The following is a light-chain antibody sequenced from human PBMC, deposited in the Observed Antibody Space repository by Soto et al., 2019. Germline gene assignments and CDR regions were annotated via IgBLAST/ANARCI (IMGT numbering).Light chain of an antibody. J-gene: IGKJ5*01. CDR3: QHYYGTSPIS. CDR1: QSVSSSY. V-gene: IGKV3-20*01. CDR2: GAS. Sequence: IVLTQSPATLSLSPGKRATLSCRASQSVSSSYLAWYQQKPGQAPRLLISGASRRATGIPDRFSGSGSGTDFTLTISRLEPEDFALYYCQHYYGTSPISFGQGTRLEIK.